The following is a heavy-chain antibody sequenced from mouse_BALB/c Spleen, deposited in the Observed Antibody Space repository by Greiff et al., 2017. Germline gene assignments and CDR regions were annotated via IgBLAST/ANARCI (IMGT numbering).Heavy chain of an antibody. Sequence: EVKLVESGGDLVKPGGSRKLSCAASGFTFSSYGMSWVRQTPDKRLEWVATISSGGSYTYYPDSVKGRFTISRDNAKNTLYLQMSSLKSEDTAMYYCARLLRSYYFDYWGQGTTLTVSS. D-gene: IGHD1-1*01. CDR1: GFTFSSYG. V-gene: IGHV5-6*02. CDR2: ISSGGSYT. J-gene: IGHJ2*01. CDR3: ARLLRSYYFDY.